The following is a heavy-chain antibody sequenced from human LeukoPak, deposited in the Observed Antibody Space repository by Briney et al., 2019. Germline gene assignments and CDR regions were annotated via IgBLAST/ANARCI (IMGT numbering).Heavy chain of an antibody. V-gene: IGHV4-4*07. CDR1: GGSISSYY. Sequence: SETLSLTCTVSGGSISSYYYSWLRQPAGKGLEWIGRIDGSGTTIYNPSLKSPVTMSVDTSKKQFALKLSSVTAADTAVYYCARGGRSYSRQWDYYYYMDVWGKGTTVTVSS. CDR3: ARGGRSYSRQWDYYYYMDV. CDR2: IDGSGTT. D-gene: IGHD1-26*01. J-gene: IGHJ6*03.